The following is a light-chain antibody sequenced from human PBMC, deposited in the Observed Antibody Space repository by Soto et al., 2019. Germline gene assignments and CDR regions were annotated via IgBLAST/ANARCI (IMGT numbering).Light chain of an antibody. J-gene: IGKJ4*01. V-gene: IGKV4-1*01. CDR2: WAT. Sequence: DIVMTQSPDSLAVSLGERATINCKSSQSVLYSTNNKNYLAWYQQKPGQPPKLLIYWATTRESGVPDRFGGSGSGTYFILTISSLPAEDVAVYYCQQYYITPLTFGGGTKVEIK. CDR1: QSVLYSTNNKNY. CDR3: QQYYITPLT.